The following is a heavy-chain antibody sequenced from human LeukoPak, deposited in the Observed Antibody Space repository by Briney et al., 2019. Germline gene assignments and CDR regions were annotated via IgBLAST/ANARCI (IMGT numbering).Heavy chain of an antibody. D-gene: IGHD3-10*01. CDR3: AKDSKRWKTYYYEAGSYYFDY. J-gene: IGHJ4*02. CDR2: IRYDGSNK. CDR1: GFTFSSYG. Sequence: GGSLRLSCAAPGFTFSSYGMHWVRQAPGKGLEWVAFIRYDGSNKYYADSVKGRFTISRDNSKNTLYLQMNSLRPEDTAVYYCAKDSKRWKTYYYEAGSYYFDYWGQGTRVAVSS. V-gene: IGHV3-30*02.